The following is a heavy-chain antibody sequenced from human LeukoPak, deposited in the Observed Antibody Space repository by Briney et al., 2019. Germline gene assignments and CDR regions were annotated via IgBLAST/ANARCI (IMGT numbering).Heavy chain of an antibody. CDR3: ATLRSDSSGWYYFDY. D-gene: IGHD6-19*01. CDR2: IWYDGSNK. J-gene: IGHJ4*02. Sequence: GGSLRLSCAASGFTLSNYGMHWVRQAPGKGLEWVALIWYDGSNKYYADSVKGRFTISRDNSKNMLYLQMNSLRTEDTAVYYCATLRSDSSGWYYFDYWGQGTLVTVSS. V-gene: IGHV3-30*02. CDR1: GFTLSNYG.